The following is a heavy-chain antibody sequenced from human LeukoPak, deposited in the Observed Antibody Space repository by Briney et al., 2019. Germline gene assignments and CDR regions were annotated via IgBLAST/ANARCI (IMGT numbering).Heavy chain of an antibody. CDR3: ARQGRGIQLQTYFDY. CDR1: GGSISSGSYY. Sequence: KPSETLSLTCTVSGGSISSGSYYWGWIRQPPGKGLEWIGSIYYSGSTYYGPSLKSRVTMSVDTSKSQFSLRLSSVTAADTAVYYCARQGRGIQLQTYFDYWGQGTLVTVSS. J-gene: IGHJ4*02. D-gene: IGHD2-2*01. V-gene: IGHV4-39*01. CDR2: IYYSGST.